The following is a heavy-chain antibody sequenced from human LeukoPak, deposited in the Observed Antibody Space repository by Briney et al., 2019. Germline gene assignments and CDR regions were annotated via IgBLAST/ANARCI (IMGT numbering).Heavy chain of an antibody. CDR1: GLTFDDFG. V-gene: IGHV3-20*04. D-gene: IGHD3-9*01. CDR3: ARGGSLDWLSHFDY. CDR2: INWNGGST. J-gene: IGHJ4*02. Sequence: PGGSLRVSCAASGLTFDDFGMSWVRQAPGKGLEWVSGINWNGGSTGYADSVKGRFTISRDNAKNSLYLQMNRLRAEDTALYYCARGGSLDWLSHFDYWGQGTLVTVSS.